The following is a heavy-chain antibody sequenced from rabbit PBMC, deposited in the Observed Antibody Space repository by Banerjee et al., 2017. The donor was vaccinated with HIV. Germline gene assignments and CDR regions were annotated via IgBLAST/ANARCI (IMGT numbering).Heavy chain of an antibody. CDR1: GFDLSSANF. CDR2: MYAGGGGST. J-gene: IGHJ4*01. V-gene: IGHV1S45*01. Sequence: QELLEEFGGGLVKPEGSLTLTCKASGFDLSSANFMCWVRLAPGKGLEWIACMYAGGGGSTYYASWAKGRFSLSKTSSTTVTLQLTSLTAADTATYFCARGGYAAGGYVDGINVRSPGNLVAVS. D-gene: IGHD6-1*01. CDR3: ARGGYAAGGYVDGINV.